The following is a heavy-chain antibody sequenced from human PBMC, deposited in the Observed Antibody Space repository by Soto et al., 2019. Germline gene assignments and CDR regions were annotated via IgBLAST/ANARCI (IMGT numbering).Heavy chain of an antibody. Sequence: SETLSLTCTVSGGSISSSSFSWGWIRQPPGKGLEWIGSIYHSGSTYYNPSLKSRATISVDRSKNQFSLKLSSVTAADTAVYYCARVPDRWGQGTLVTVSS. CDR3: ARVPDR. CDR1: GGSISSSSFS. CDR2: IYHSGST. J-gene: IGHJ5*02. D-gene: IGHD2-2*01. V-gene: IGHV4-39*07.